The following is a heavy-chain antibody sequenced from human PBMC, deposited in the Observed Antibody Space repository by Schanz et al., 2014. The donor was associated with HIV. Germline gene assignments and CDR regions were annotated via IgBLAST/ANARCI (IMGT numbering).Heavy chain of an antibody. D-gene: IGHD4-4*01. Sequence: QVQLVESGGDVVQPGRSLRLSCAASGFTFSGYGMHWVRQAPGKGLEWVAVIWYDGSKKYYADSVKGRFTISRDNSKNTLYLQMNRLRAEDTALYFCANDPELTTITGYFDSWGQGTLVTVSS. V-gene: IGHV3-33*06. J-gene: IGHJ4*02. CDR3: ANDPELTTITGYFDS. CDR2: IWYDGSKK. CDR1: GFTFSGYG.